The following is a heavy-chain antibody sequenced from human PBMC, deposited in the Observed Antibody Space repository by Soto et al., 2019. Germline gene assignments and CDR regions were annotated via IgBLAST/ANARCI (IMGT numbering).Heavy chain of an antibody. V-gene: IGHV4-31*03. CDR1: GGSISSGGYY. D-gene: IGHD2-21*02. CDR2: IYYSGST. J-gene: IGHJ6*02. CDR3: ARGTCGGDCYSARYYYYYGMDV. Sequence: SETLSLTCTVSGGSISSGGYYWSWIRQHPGKGLEWIGYIYYSGSTYYNPSLKSRVTISVDTSKNQFSLKLSSVTAADTAVYYCARGTCGGDCYSARYYYYYGMDVWGQGTTVTVSS.